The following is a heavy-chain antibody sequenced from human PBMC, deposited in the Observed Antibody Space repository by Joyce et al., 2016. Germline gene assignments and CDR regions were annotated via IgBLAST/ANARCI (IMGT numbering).Heavy chain of an antibody. CDR3: AKDRETSAVLDF. CDR1: GFTFRSYG. Sequence: QAQLVESGGGVVQPGRSLRLSCAVSGFTFRSYGMDWVRQATGKGLGWVAVISNDGKSKNYADSVKGRFTVSRDNSKKILSLQKNSLRPEDTAVYYCAKDRETSAVLDFWGQGTPVTVSS. V-gene: IGHV3-30*18. CDR2: ISNDGKSK. D-gene: IGHD6-25*01. J-gene: IGHJ4*02.